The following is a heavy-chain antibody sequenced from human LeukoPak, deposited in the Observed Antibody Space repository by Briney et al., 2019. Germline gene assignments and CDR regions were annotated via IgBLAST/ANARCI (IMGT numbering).Heavy chain of an antibody. J-gene: IGHJ4*02. D-gene: IGHD2-15*01. Sequence: PGGSLRLSCAASGFTFSNYAMSWVRQAPGKGLEWVSVISGSGGITYYEDSVKGRFTISRDNPKNTLYLQMNSLRADDTAVYYCARGLHCSGGSCYDTTFDYWGQGTLVTVSS. CDR1: GFTFSNYA. CDR2: ISGSGGIT. V-gene: IGHV3-23*01. CDR3: ARGLHCSGGSCYDTTFDY.